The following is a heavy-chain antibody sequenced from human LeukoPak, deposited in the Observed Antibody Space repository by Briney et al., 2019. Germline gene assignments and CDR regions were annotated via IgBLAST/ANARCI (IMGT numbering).Heavy chain of an antibody. CDR3: ARDYRYCSGGSCYSYNWYFDL. D-gene: IGHD2-15*01. CDR2: ISSSGSTI. CDR1: GFTFSDYY. V-gene: IGHV3-11*04. Sequence: AGSLRLSCAASGFTFSDYYMSWLRQAPGKGLEWVSYISSSGSTIYYAASVKGRFTISRDNAENSLYLQMNSLRAEDTAVYYCARDYRYCSGGSCYSYNWYFDLWGRGTLVTVSS. J-gene: IGHJ2*01.